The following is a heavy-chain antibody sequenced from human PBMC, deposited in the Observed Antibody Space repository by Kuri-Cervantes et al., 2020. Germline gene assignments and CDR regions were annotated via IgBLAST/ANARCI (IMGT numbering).Heavy chain of an antibody. CDR3: ARERGQTSYFDY. V-gene: IGHV3-21*01. CDR2: ISSSSSYI. CDR1: GFTFSSYS. D-gene: IGHD3-16*01. Sequence: GESLKISCAASGFTFSSYSMNWVRQAPGKGLEWVSSISSSSSYIYYADSVKGRFTISRDNAKNSLYLQMNSLRAEDTAVYYCARERGQTSYFDYWGQGTLVTVSS. J-gene: IGHJ4*02.